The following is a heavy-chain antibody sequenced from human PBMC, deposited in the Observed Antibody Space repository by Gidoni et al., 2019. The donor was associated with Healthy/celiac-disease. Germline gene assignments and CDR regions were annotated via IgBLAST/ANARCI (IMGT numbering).Heavy chain of an antibody. V-gene: IGHV3-30*18. CDR2: ISYDGSNK. CDR1: GFTFSSYG. Sequence: QVQLVESGGGVVQPGRSLRLSCAASGFTFSSYGMHWVRQAPGKGLEWVAVISYDGSNKYYADSVKGRFTSSRDNSKNTLYLQMNSLRAEDTAVYYCAKDGSDNWNPYYFDYWGQGTLVTVSS. D-gene: IGHD1-20*01. J-gene: IGHJ4*02. CDR3: AKDGSDNWNPYYFDY.